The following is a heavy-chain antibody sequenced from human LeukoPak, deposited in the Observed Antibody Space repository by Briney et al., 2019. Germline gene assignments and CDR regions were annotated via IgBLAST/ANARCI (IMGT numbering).Heavy chain of an antibody. D-gene: IGHD3-16*01. CDR1: GGTFSSYA. J-gene: IGHJ4*02. CDR2: IIPIFGTA. V-gene: IGHV1-69*01. Sequence: ASVKVSCKASGGTFSSYAISWVRQAPGQGLEWMGGIIPIFGTANYAQKFQGRVTITADESTSTAYMELSSLRSEDTAVYYCASPHGYDYVWYYYFDYWGQGTLVTVSS. CDR3: ASPHGYDYVWYYYFDY.